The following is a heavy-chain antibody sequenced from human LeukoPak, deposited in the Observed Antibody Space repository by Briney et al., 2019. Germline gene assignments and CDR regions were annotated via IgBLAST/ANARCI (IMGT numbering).Heavy chain of an antibody. D-gene: IGHD1-26*01. J-gene: IGHJ3*02. Sequence: PSETLSLTCAVYGGSFSGYYWSWIRQPPGKGLEWIGEINHSGSTNYNPSLKSRVTISVDTSKNQFSLKLSSVTAADTAMYYCVRDWEGFNFDIWGQGTVVTVSS. CDR1: GGSFSGYY. CDR3: VRDWEGFNFDI. CDR2: INHSGST. V-gene: IGHV4-34*01.